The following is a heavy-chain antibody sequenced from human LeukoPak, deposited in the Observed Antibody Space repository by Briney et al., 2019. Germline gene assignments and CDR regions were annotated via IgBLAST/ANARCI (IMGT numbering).Heavy chain of an antibody. D-gene: IGHD3-10*01. V-gene: IGHV3-23*01. Sequence: GGSLRLSCAASGFTFCDYAMTWVRQAPGKGLEWVSGISGSGDITWYADSVEGRFTISRDNSRNTLFLQMNSLWPEDTAIYYCATDYSSIREVIPHFGYWGQGTLVTVSS. CDR2: ISGSGDIT. J-gene: IGHJ4*02. CDR3: ATDYSSIREVIPHFGY. CDR1: GFTFCDYA.